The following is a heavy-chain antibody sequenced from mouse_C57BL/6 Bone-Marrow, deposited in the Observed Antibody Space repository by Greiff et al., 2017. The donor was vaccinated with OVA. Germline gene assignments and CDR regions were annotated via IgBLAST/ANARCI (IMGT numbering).Heavy chain of an antibody. J-gene: IGHJ1*03. CDR1: GYTFTSYW. V-gene: IGHV1-55*01. CDR3: ARGMITDWYSDV. CDR2: IYPGSGST. D-gene: IGHD2-4*01. Sequence: QVQLQQPGAELVKPGASVKMSCKASGYTFTSYWITWVKQRPGQGLEWIGDIYPGSGSTNYNEKFKSKATLTVDTSSSTAYMQLSSLTSEDSAVYYCARGMITDWYSDVWGTGTTVTVSS.